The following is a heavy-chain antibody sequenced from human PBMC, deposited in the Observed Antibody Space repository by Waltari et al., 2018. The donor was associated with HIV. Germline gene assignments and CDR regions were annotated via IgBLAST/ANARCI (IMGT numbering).Heavy chain of an antibody. Sequence: QVQLVQSGAEVKKPGASVKVSCKASGYTFTSYAMHWVRQAPGQRLEWMGWINAGNGNTKYSQKFQGRVTITRDTSASTAYMELSSLRSEDTAVYYCARDERYSGSYESFYDYWGQGTLVTVSS. CDR1: GYTFTSYA. D-gene: IGHD1-26*01. CDR3: ARDERYSGSYESFYDY. J-gene: IGHJ4*02. V-gene: IGHV1-3*01. CDR2: INAGNGNT.